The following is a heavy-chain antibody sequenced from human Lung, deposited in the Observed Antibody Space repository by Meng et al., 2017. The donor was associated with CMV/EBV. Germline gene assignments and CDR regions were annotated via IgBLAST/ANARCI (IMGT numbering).Heavy chain of an antibody. D-gene: IGHD3-10*01. CDR2: SGNT. CDR1: GGSISSYY. CDR3: ARGGRFSDA. V-gene: IGHV4-59*01. J-gene: IGHJ5*02. Sequence: SETLSLTCSVSGGSISSYYWSWIRQPPGKGLEWIGYSGNTNYNPSLQSRVTISVDTSKNQFSLKLSSVTAADTAVYYCARGGRFSDAWGQGTLVTVSS.